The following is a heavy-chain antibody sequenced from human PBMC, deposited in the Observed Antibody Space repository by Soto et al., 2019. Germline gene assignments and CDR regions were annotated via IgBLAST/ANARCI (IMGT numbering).Heavy chain of an antibody. Sequence: EVQLVESGGGLVQPGGSLRLSCAASGFALSYYNMKWVRQAPGKGLEWISDISSSSGATYYADSVKGRFTISRDYAKNSLSLQMNNLRVEDTAIYYCVRDSAYSFDYWGQGTLVTVSS. CDR3: VRDSAYSFDY. J-gene: IGHJ4*02. V-gene: IGHV3-48*01. D-gene: IGHD2-21*01. CDR1: GFALSYYN. CDR2: ISSSSGAT.